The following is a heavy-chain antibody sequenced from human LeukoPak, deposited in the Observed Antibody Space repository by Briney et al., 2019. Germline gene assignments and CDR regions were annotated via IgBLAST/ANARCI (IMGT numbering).Heavy chain of an antibody. D-gene: IGHD2-21*02. CDR1: GFTVSSNY. V-gene: IGHV3-53*01. CDR3: AAAYCGGDCYSDNHYYFMDL. CDR2: MYITGST. J-gene: IGHJ6*03. Sequence: PGGSLRLSCAASGFTVSSNYMSWVRQSPGEGLEWVSAMYITGSTHYAGSVKGRFTISRDNSKNALNLQMDSLRVEDTAVYYCAAAYCGGDCYSDNHYYFMDLWGKGTTVTVSS.